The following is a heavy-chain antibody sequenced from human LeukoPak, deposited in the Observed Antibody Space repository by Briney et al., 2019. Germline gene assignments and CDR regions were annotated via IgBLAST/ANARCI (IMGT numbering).Heavy chain of an antibody. V-gene: IGHV4-39*01. CDR3: ARRSGYDSLYYYMDV. CDR2: IYYSGST. D-gene: IGHD5-12*01. CDR1: GGSISSSSYY. J-gene: IGHJ6*03. Sequence: SETLSLTCTVSGGSISSSSYYWGWIRQPPGKGLEWIGSIYYSGSTYYNPSLKSRVTISVDTSKNQFSLKLSSVTTADTAVYYCARRSGYDSLYYYMDVWGKGTTVTISS.